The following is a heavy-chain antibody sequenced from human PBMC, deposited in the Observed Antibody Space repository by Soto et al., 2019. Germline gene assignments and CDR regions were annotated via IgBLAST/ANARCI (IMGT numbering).Heavy chain of an antibody. D-gene: IGHD2-15*01. CDR1: GYIFIDYW. CDR3: ARPPLPGYSIHFNS. J-gene: IGHJ4*02. CDR2: VYPRDSDT. V-gene: IGHV5-51*01. Sequence: RGESLKISCKASGYIFIDYWIGWVRQMPGKGLEWMGIVYPRDSDTRYSPSFQGQVTISADRSTRTAFLQWRSLKASDTALYYCARPPLPGYSIHFNSWGQGTLVTVSS.